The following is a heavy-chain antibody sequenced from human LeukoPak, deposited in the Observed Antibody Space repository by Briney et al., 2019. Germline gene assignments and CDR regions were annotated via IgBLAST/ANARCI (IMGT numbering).Heavy chain of an antibody. CDR3: ARGFQGSSRGNNFDY. Sequence: GGSLRLSCAASGFTFSSYSMNWVRQAPGKGLEWVSSIGTSSSYISYADSMKGRFTISRDNAKNSLYLQMNSLRAEDTAVYYCARGFQGSSRGNNFDYWGQGTLVTVSS. V-gene: IGHV3-21*01. CDR1: GFTFSSYS. J-gene: IGHJ4*02. D-gene: IGHD6-13*01. CDR2: IGTSSSYI.